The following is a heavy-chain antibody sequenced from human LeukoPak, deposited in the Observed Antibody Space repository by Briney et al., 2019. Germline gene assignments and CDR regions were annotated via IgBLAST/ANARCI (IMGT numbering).Heavy chain of an antibody. CDR3: AGAKATGIRVANSPGYMDV. J-gene: IGHJ6*03. CDR1: GGPISSYY. CDR2: IFYRGTT. D-gene: IGHD3-10*01. Sequence: PSETLSLTCIVSGGPISSYYWSWIRQTPGKGLEWLGDIFYRGTTNYNPSLKSRVTISVDTSKNQFSLKLSAVTAADTAVYYGAGAKATGIRVANSPGYMDVWGKGTTVTVSS. V-gene: IGHV4-59*01.